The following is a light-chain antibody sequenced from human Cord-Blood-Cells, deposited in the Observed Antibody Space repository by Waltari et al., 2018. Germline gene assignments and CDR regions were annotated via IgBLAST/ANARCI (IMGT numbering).Light chain of an antibody. CDR3: YSAADNSLV. J-gene: IGLJ3*02. V-gene: IGLV3-27*01. CDR2: KDS. Sequence: SYELTQPSSVSVSPGQTARITCSGDVPAKKYARWFQQKPGQAPVLVIYKDSERPSGIPERFSGSSSGTTVTLTISGAQVEDEADYYCYSAADNSLVFDGGTKLTVL. CDR1: VPAKKY.